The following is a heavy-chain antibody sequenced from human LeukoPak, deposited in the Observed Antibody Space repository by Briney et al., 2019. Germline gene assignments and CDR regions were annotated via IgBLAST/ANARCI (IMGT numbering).Heavy chain of an antibody. CDR1: GGTFSSYA. CDR3: ARGGTGFANFDY. D-gene: IGHD3-10*01. CDR2: IIPIFGTA. Sequence: GSSVKVSCKASGGTFSSYAISWVRQAPGQGLEWMGGIIPIFGTANYAQKFQGRVTITADESTSTAYMELSSLRSEDTAAYYCARGGTGFANFDYWGQGTLVTVSS. V-gene: IGHV1-69*01. J-gene: IGHJ4*02.